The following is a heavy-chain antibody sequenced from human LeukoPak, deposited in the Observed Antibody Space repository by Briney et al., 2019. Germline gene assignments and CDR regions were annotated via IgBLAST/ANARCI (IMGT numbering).Heavy chain of an antibody. J-gene: IGHJ6*03. CDR2: INHSGST. Sequence: PSETLSLTCAVYGGSFSGYYWSWIRQPPGKGLEWIGEINHSGSTNYNPSLKSRVTISVDTSKNQLSLKLSSVTAADTAVYYCARSGRRQQLKYSYYYMDVWGKGTTVTVSS. V-gene: IGHV4-34*01. CDR1: GGSFSGYY. CDR3: ARSGRRQQLKYSYYYMDV. D-gene: IGHD6-13*01.